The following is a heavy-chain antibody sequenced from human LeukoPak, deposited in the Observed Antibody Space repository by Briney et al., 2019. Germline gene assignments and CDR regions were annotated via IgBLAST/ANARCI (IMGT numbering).Heavy chain of an antibody. CDR3: ARCSGGTCFNYYGMDV. J-gene: IGHJ6*04. D-gene: IGHD2-15*01. CDR1: GFTFSDYS. Sequence: GGSLRLSCTASGFTFSDYSMNWVRQAPGKGLEWVSSISSSSVFIYHADSVKGRFTISRDNAKKSLYLQMNSLRGEDTAVYYCARCSGGTCFNYYGMDVWGKGTTATVSS. V-gene: IGHV3-21*01. CDR2: ISSSSVFI.